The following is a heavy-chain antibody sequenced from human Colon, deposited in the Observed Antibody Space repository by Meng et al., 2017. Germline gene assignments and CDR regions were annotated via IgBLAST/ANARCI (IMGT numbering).Heavy chain of an antibody. CDR2: IYYSENT. CDR1: GGSISSGGYY. Sequence: VALQGSAPGLVKPSQTLSLTCTVSGGSISSGGYYWSWIRQVPGKGLDLIGYIYYSENTYYKPSLQSRAIISVDTSKNEFSLRLSSVSAADTAVYYCARRYGSGTYPFDFWGQGILVTVSS. V-gene: IGHV4-31*03. CDR3: ARRYGSGTYPFDF. J-gene: IGHJ4*02. D-gene: IGHD3-10*01.